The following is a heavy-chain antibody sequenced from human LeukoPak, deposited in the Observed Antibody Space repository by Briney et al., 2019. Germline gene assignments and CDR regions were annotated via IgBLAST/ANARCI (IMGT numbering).Heavy chain of an antibody. CDR1: GGSISSYY. Sequence: PSETLSLTCTVSGGSISSYYWSWIRQPPGKGLEWIGYIYYSGSTNYNPSLKSRVTISVDTSKNQFSLKLSSVTAADTAVYYCASGTMVRGVLNWFDPWGQGTLVTVSS. CDR2: IYYSGST. J-gene: IGHJ5*02. V-gene: IGHV4-59*12. D-gene: IGHD3-10*01. CDR3: ASGTMVRGVLNWFDP.